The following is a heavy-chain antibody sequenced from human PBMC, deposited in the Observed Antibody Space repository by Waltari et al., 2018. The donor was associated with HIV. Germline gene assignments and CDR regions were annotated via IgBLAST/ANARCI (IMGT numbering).Heavy chain of an antibody. Sequence: QVQQHHWGAGLLKPSETLSLICTVMGGSFTGDYVTWIRQSPRKGLEWIGEIDHRGRTNYNPSLRSRVTISFDMSNNQFSLRLTSVTPSDSAVYFCARGTKPAPYNGWPRGAFDIWGQGAVVTVSS. CDR3: ARGTKPAPYNGWPRGAFDI. CDR1: GGSFTGDY. CDR2: IDHRGRT. D-gene: IGHD5-12*01. J-gene: IGHJ3*02. V-gene: IGHV4-34*01.